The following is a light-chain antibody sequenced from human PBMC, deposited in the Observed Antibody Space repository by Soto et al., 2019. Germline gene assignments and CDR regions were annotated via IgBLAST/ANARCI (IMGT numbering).Light chain of an antibody. CDR3: MQSIQLRT. CDR1: QTLLHSDGRTS. J-gene: IGKJ1*01. Sequence: DIVMTQTPLSLSVTPGQAASISCKSIQTLLHSDGRTSLYWYLQKPGQPPQPLMYEVTNRFSGVPERFSGSASGTDFTLKISRVEAEDASLYYCMQSIQLRTFGQGTKVEIK. V-gene: IGKV2D-29*01. CDR2: EVT.